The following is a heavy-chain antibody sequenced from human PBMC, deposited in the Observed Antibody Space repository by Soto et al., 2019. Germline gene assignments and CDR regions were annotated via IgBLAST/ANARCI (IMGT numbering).Heavy chain of an antibody. J-gene: IGHJ5*02. CDR1: GFTFRSFN. Sequence: GGSLRLACTASGFTFRSFNRYWFRQAPGKGLEWVSTISSNSAYIYYTDALRGRFTISRDNAKNSLHLQMNSLRAEDTAVYYYTRDASRDSSARGWFDPWGPGTLVTVSS. CDR2: ISSNSAYI. V-gene: IGHV3-21*01. CDR3: TRDASRDSSARGWFDP. D-gene: IGHD6-13*01.